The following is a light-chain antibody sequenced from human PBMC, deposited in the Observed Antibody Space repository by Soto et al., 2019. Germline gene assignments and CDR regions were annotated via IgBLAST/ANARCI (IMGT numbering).Light chain of an antibody. CDR2: EVS. CDR3: MQSIETLRT. CDR1: QSLLHSDGKSY. J-gene: IGKJ1*01. Sequence: DIVMTQTPLSLTVTPGQPASISCKSSQSLLHSDGKSYLYWFLQKPCQPPQLLIYEVSTRFSGVPDRFSGTGPGTDFTLKISRVEAEYVGIYYCMQSIETLRTFGQETKVEI. V-gene: IGKV2D-29*01.